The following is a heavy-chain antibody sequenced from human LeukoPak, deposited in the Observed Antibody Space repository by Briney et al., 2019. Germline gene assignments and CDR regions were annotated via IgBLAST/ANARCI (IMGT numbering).Heavy chain of an antibody. V-gene: IGHV3-21*01. CDR1: GFTFRSSS. J-gene: IGHJ3*02. D-gene: IGHD3-16*01. Sequence: GGPLRFSCAAPGFTFRSSSMNWFAQAPGKGLEWVSSISRSSSYLYSADSVKGRFTISRDNAKNSLYLQMNSLRAEDTAVYYCARVSEGDDAFDIWGQGTMVTVSS. CDR2: ISRSSSYL. CDR3: ARVSEGDDAFDI.